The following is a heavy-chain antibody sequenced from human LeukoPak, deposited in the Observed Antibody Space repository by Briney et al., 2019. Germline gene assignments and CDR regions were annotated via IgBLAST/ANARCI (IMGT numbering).Heavy chain of an antibody. CDR2: IYYSGST. CDR1: GGSTSSGDYY. V-gene: IGHV4-30-4*08. D-gene: IGHD3-10*01. CDR3: AGGDYDYYYMDV. Sequence: SQTLSHTCTVSGGSTSSGDYYWSWIRQPPGKGLEWIGYIYYSGSTYYNPSLKSRVTISVDTSKNQFSLKLSSVTAADTAVYYCAGGDYDYYYMDVWGKGTTVTVSS. J-gene: IGHJ6*03.